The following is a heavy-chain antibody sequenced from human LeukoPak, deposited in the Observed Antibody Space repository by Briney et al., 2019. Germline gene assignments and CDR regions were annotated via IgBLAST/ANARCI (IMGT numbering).Heavy chain of an antibody. CDR1: GGTFSNHA. V-gene: IGHV1-69*13. CDR2: IIPIFGTV. D-gene: IGHD6-19*01. J-gene: IGHJ3*02. CDR3: ARDEASRQWLVQDAFDI. Sequence: SVKVSCKASGGTFSNHAISWVRQAPGQGLEWMGGIIPIFGTVNYAQKFQDRVTIIADESTSTAYMELSSLRSEDTAVYYCARDEASRQWLVQDAFDIWGQGTMVTVSS.